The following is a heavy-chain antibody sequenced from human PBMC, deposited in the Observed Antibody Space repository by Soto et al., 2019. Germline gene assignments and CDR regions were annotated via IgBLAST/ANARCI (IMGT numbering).Heavy chain of an antibody. CDR2: IIPIFGTA. J-gene: IGHJ6*02. CDR3: ARDPYFSGCPHGYYGSGVETNYYYYGMDV. D-gene: IGHD3-10*01. CDR1: GGTFSSYA. Sequence: ASVKVSCKASGGTFSSYAISWVRQAPGQGLEWMGGIIPIFGTANYAQKFQGRVTITADESTSTAYMELSSLRSEDTAVYYCARDPYFSGCPHGYYGSGVETNYYYYGMDVWGQGTTVTVSS. V-gene: IGHV1-69*13.